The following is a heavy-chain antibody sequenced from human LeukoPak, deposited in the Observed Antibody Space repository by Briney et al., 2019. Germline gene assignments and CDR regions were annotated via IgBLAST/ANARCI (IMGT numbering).Heavy chain of an antibody. J-gene: IGHJ5*02. CDR2: ISAYNGNT. Sequence: ASVKVSCKASGYTFTNYGISWVRQAPGRGLEWMGWISAYNGNTNYAQNLQGRVTMTTDTSTSTAYMELRSLRSDDTAVYYCARVSGSYFWFDLWGQGTLVTVSS. V-gene: IGHV1-18*01. CDR1: GYTFTNYG. CDR3: ARVSGSYFWFDL. D-gene: IGHD1-26*01.